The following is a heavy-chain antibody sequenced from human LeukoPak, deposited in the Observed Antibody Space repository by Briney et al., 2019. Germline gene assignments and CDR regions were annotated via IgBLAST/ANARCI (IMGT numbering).Heavy chain of an antibody. CDR3: ARAQPHCSSTSCYILGDFDY. CDR2: INPNSGGT. J-gene: IGHJ4*02. V-gene: IGHV1-2*02. D-gene: IGHD2-2*02. Sequence: ASVKVSCKASGYTFTGYYMHWVRQAPGQGLEWMGCINPNSGGTNYAQKFQGRVTMTRDTSISTAYMELSRLRSDDTAVYYCARAQPHCSSTSCYILGDFDYWGQGTLVTVSS. CDR1: GYTFTGYY.